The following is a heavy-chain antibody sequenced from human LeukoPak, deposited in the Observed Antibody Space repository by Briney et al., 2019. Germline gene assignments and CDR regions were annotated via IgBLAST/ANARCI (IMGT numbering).Heavy chain of an antibody. D-gene: IGHD6-6*01. CDR3: ARVFYSSSYYYYYGMDV. V-gene: IGHV4-59*01. J-gene: IGHJ6*02. Sequence: MPSETLSLTCTVSGGSISSYYWSWIRQPPGKGLEWIGYIYYSGSTNYNPSFKSRVTISVDTSKNQFSLKLSSVTAADTAVYYCARVFYSSSYYYYYGMDVWGQGTTVTVSS. CDR2: IYYSGST. CDR1: GGSISSYY.